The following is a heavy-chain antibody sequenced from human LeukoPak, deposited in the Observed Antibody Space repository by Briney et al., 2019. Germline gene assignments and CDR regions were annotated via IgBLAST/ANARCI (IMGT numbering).Heavy chain of an antibody. Sequence: ASVKVSCKASGYTFTGYYMHWVRQAPGQGLEWMGWISAYNGNTNYAQKLQGRVTMTTDTSTSTAYMELRSLRSDDTAVYYCARVPVVAAFYYFDYWGQGTLVTVSS. CDR1: GYTFTGYY. V-gene: IGHV1-18*04. D-gene: IGHD2-15*01. J-gene: IGHJ4*02. CDR2: ISAYNGNT. CDR3: ARVPVVAAFYYFDY.